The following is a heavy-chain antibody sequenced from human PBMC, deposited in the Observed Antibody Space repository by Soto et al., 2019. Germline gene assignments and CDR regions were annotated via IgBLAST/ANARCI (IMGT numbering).Heavy chain of an antibody. V-gene: IGHV1-69*13. J-gene: IGHJ6*02. D-gene: IGHD6-19*01. CDR2: IIPIFGAA. Sequence: SVKVSCKASGGTFNSYAITWVRQAPGQGLEWMGGIIPIFGAAKYAQNFQGRVTITADESTTTAYMELSSLRSDDTAVYYCARDGKQWPYFYGMDVWGQGTTVTVSS. CDR1: GGTFNSYA. CDR3: ARDGKQWPYFYGMDV.